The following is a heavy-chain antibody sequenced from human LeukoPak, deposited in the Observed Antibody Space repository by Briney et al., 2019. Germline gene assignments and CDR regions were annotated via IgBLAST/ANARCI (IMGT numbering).Heavy chain of an antibody. CDR2: INGNSGST. V-gene: IGHV1-2*02. CDR1: GYTFTAYY. J-gene: IGHJ4*02. D-gene: IGHD1-20*01. Sequence: GASVKVSCKTSGYTFTAYYIQWVRQAPGQGLEWMGWINGNSGSTNYAQQFQGRVTMTRDTSIRTAYMELNNLTSGDTAVYYCVRDRYDITGKPFDTWGQGTLVTVSS. CDR3: VRDRYDITGKPFDT.